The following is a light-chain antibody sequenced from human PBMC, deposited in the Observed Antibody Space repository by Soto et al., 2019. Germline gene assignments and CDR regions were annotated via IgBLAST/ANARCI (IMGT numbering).Light chain of an antibody. CDR2: GAS. CDR1: QSVSSN. J-gene: IGKJ2*01. V-gene: IGKV3-15*01. Sequence: EIVMTQSPATLSVSPGERATLSCRASQSVSSNLAWYQQKPGQAPRLLIYGASTRDTGIPASFSGSGSGTELTLTISSLQSEDFAVYYCQQYNIWPPYTFGQGTKLEIK. CDR3: QQYNIWPPYT.